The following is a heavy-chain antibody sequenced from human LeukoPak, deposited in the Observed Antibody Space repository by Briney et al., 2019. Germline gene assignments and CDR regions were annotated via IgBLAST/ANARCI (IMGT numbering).Heavy chain of an antibody. D-gene: IGHD6-13*01. CDR2: INSDGSST. CDR3: ARVSQLGKSYYFDY. V-gene: IGHV3-74*01. CDR1: GFTFSSYW. J-gene: IGHJ4*02. Sequence: GGSLRLSCAASGFTFSSYWMHSVRHAPGKGLVWVSRINSDGSSTSYADSVKGRFTISRDNAKNTLYLQVNSLRAEDTAVYYCARVSQLGKSYYFDYWGQGTLVTVSS.